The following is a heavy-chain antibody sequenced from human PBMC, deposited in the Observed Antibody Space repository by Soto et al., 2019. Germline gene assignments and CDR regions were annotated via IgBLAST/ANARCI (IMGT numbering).Heavy chain of an antibody. J-gene: IGHJ4*02. D-gene: IGHD4-17*01. CDR2: IYYSGST. CDR3: AHAGDYVPY. Sequence: SETLSLTCTVSGGSISSSSYYWGWIRQPPGKGLEWIGSIYYSGSTYYNPSLKSRVTISVDTSKNQFSLKLSSVTAADTAVYYCAHAGDYVPYWGQGTLVTVSS. V-gene: IGHV4-39*01. CDR1: GGSISSSSYY.